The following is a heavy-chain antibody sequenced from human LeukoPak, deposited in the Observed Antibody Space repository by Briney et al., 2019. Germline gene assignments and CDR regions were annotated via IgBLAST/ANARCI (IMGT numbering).Heavy chain of an antibody. CDR2: VSTYNGKT. D-gene: IGHD1-26*01. CDR3: ARDQSGHPLEDAFEV. V-gene: IGHV1-18*01. Sequence: GASVKVSCKASGYIFSNYAVSWVRRAPGHGLEWMGCVSTYNGKTKYAQKFQDRVTMTTDTSTRIVYMDLRSLRSDDTAMYYCARDQSGHPLEDAFEVWGQGTMVIVSS. J-gene: IGHJ3*01. CDR1: GYIFSNYA.